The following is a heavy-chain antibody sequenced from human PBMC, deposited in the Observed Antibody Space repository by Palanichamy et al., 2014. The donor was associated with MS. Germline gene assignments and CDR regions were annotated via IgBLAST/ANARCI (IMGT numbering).Heavy chain of an antibody. J-gene: IGHJ3*02. CDR1: GGPFSGYY. CDR2: INHSGST. V-gene: IGHV4-34*01. CDR3: ARGLRRHKQWLVHAFDI. D-gene: IGHD6-19*01. Sequence: QVQLQQWGAGLLKPSETLSLTCAVYGGPFSGYYWSWIRQPPGKGLEWIGEINHSGSTNYNPSLKNRVSISVDTSKNQLSLKLSSVTAADTAMYYCARGLRRHKQWLVHAFDIWGQGTMVTVSS.